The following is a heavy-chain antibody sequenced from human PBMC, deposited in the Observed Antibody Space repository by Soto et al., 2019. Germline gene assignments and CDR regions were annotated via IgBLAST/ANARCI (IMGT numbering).Heavy chain of an antibody. D-gene: IGHD3-10*01. V-gene: IGHV3-48*03. Sequence: GGSVRLSCGASGFDFSDHEMNWVRQAPGKGLEWVSYISSTGSTTFYADSVEGRFTISRDNAKNSLLLQMNSLRGEDTAVYYCAREGFGGDGMDVWGQGTTVTVSS. CDR2: ISSTGSTT. CDR1: GFDFSDHE. J-gene: IGHJ6*02. CDR3: AREGFGGDGMDV.